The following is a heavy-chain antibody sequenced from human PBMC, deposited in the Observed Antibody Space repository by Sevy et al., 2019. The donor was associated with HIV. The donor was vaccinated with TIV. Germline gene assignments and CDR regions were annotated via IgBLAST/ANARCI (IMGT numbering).Heavy chain of an antibody. CDR2: IYWDDDT. CDR1: GFSLSTSGVG. Sequence: SGPTLVNPTQTLTLTCTFSGFSLSTSGVGVGWIRQPPGKALEWLALIYWDDDTRYSPSLKSRLNITKDTSTNQVVLTTTNMDPVDTATYFCAHRRMVRGVITAPFDYWGQGTLVTVSS. CDR3: AHRRMVRGVITAPFDY. D-gene: IGHD3-10*01. V-gene: IGHV2-5*02. J-gene: IGHJ4*02.